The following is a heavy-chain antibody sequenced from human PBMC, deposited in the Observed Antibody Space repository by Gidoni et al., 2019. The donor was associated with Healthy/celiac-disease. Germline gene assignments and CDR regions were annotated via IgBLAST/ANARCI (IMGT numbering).Heavy chain of an antibody. CDR2: IYYSGST. V-gene: IGHV4-30-4*01. J-gene: IGHJ4*02. Sequence: QVQLQESGPGLVKPSQTLSLICTVSGCSISSGDDYWSWIRQPPGKGLEWIGYIYYSGSTYYNPSLKSRVTISVDTSKDQFSLKLSSVTAADTAVYYCARGPRLRLGELSSFDYWGQGTLVTVSS. CDR1: GCSISSGDDY. D-gene: IGHD3-16*02. CDR3: ARGPRLRLGELSSFDY.